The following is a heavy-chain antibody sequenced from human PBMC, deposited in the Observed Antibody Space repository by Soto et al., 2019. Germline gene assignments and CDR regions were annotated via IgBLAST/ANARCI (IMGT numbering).Heavy chain of an antibody. CDR1: GFTFSIYW. D-gene: IGHD1-1*01. J-gene: IGHJ4*02. V-gene: IGHV3-74*01. CDR3: ARFSSPAENWPLDY. CDR2: INSDGSST. Sequence: GGSLRLSCAASGFTFSIYWMHWFRQAPGKGLVWVSRINSDGSSTSFADSVKGRFTISRDNAKNTLYLQMNSLRAEDTAVYYCARFSSPAENWPLDYWGQGTLVTVSS.